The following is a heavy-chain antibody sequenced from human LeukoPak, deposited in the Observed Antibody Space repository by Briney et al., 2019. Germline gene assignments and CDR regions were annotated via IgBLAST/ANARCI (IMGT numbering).Heavy chain of an antibody. D-gene: IGHD5-18*01. CDR2: IYYSGST. J-gene: IGHJ4*02. CDR3: ARDSGDRGGYGVLDY. V-gene: IGHV4-61*01. Sequence: SETLSLTCTVSGGSVSSGSYYWSWIRQPPGKGLEWIGHIYYSGSTNYNPSLKSRVTISVDTSKNQFSLKLRSVTAADTAVYYCARDSGDRGGYGVLDYWGQGTLVTVSS. CDR1: GGSVSSGSYY.